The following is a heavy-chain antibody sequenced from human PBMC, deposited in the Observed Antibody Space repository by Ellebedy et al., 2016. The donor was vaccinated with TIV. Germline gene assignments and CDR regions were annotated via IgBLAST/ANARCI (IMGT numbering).Heavy chain of an antibody. CDR2: ITGSGGSI. CDR1: GVTFSSYA. Sequence: GESLKISCAASGVTFSSYAMSWVRRAPGKGLEWVSAITGSGGSIYYADSVMGRFTISRDNSKNTLYLQMNSLRAEDTAVYYCAKSFRAAAGTDFFGFWGQGTLVTVSS. V-gene: IGHV3-23*01. D-gene: IGHD6-13*01. J-gene: IGHJ4*02. CDR3: AKSFRAAAGTDFFGF.